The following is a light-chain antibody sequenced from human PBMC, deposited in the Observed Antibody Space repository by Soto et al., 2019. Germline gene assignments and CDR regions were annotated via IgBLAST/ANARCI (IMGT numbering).Light chain of an antibody. Sequence: DIQMTQSPSTLSASVGDRVTITCRASQSISSWLAWYQQKPGKAPKLLIYDASNLESGVPSRFSGSGSGTEFTLTISSLQPDDFATYYCQQYNSYSWTFGQGTKVDSK. CDR1: QSISSW. V-gene: IGKV1-5*01. CDR3: QQYNSYSWT. CDR2: DAS. J-gene: IGKJ1*01.